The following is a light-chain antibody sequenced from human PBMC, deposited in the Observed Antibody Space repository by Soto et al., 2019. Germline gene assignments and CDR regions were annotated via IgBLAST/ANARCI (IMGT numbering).Light chain of an antibody. Sequence: DIQMANYPSAVSASGGDRGTITCRATQSISSWLAWYQQKPGKAPKLLIYKASSLESGVPSRFSGSGSGTEITLTISSLQPDDFATYYCQQYTSYSPTFGQGTKVDIK. CDR1: QSISSW. V-gene: IGKV1-5*03. CDR2: KAS. CDR3: QQYTSYSPT. J-gene: IGKJ1*01.